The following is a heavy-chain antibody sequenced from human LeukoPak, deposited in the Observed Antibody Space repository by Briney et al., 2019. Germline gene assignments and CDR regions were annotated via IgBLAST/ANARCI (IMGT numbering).Heavy chain of an antibody. CDR3: ARPHTAMAYYALCY. CDR2: MNQDGSAK. D-gene: IGHD5-18*01. J-gene: IGHJ4*02. CDR1: GFTSRNYW. Sequence: GGSLRLSCAVSGFTSRNYWMSWVRQAPGKGLEWVANMNQDGSAKFYVDSVKGRFTISRDNAKNSLYLQMNSLRAEDTAVYYCARPHTAMAYYALCYWGQGTLVTVSS. V-gene: IGHV3-7*01.